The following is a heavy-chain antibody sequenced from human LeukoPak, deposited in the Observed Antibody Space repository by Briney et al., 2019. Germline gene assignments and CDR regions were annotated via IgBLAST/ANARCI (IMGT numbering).Heavy chain of an antibody. J-gene: IGHJ4*02. CDR2: ISSSSSYI. CDR1: GFTFSSYS. D-gene: IGHD3-3*01. Sequence: GGSLRLPCAASGFTFSSYSMNWVRQAPGKGLEWVSSISSSSSYIYYADSVKGRFTISRDNAKNSLYLQMNSLRAEDTAVYYCARDSRVSDYDFWSGYYKGNFDYWGQGTLVTVSS. CDR3: ARDSRVSDYDFWSGYYKGNFDY. V-gene: IGHV3-21*01.